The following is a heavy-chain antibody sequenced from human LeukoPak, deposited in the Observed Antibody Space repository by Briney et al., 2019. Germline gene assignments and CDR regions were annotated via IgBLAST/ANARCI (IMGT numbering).Heavy chain of an antibody. CDR1: GFTFSSYW. CDR2: INTDGSST. V-gene: IGHV3-74*01. CDR3: AKGGGERVGFVDY. Sequence: GGSLRLSCAASGFTFSSYWMHWVRQAPGKGLVWVSRINTDGSSTSYADSVKGRFTISRDNAKNTLYLQMNSLRAEDTAVYYCAKGGGERVGFVDYWGQGTLVTVSS. D-gene: IGHD4-17*01. J-gene: IGHJ4*02.